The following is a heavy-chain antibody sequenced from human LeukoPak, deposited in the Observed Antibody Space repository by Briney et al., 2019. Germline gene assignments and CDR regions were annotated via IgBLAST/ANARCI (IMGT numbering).Heavy chain of an antibody. J-gene: IGHJ4*02. V-gene: IGHV4-59*08. Sequence: SETLSLTCSVSGGSISRYYWSWIRQPPGKGLEWIGDIYYSGSTNYNPSLKSRVTISVDTSKKQFSLKLSSVTAADTAVYYCARSRAAYCGGDCPSTDWGQGTLVTVSS. CDR3: ARSRAAYCGGDCPSTD. CDR2: IYYSGST. D-gene: IGHD2-21*02. CDR1: GGSISRYY.